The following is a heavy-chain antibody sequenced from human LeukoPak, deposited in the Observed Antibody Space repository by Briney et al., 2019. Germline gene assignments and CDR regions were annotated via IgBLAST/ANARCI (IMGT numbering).Heavy chain of an antibody. CDR2: IYYSGST. CDR1: GGSISSYY. V-gene: IGHV4-59*01. D-gene: IGHD6-13*01. J-gene: IGHJ4*02. Sequence: SETLSLTCTVSGGSISSYYWSWTRQPPGKGLEWIGYIYYSGSTNYNPSLKSRVTISVDTSKNQFSLKLSSVTAADTAVYYCARGTGYSSSWYVYWGQGTLVTVSS. CDR3: ARGTGYSSSWYVY.